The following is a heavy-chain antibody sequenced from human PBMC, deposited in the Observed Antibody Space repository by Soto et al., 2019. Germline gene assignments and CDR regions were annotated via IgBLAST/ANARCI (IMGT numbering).Heavy chain of an antibody. Sequence: EVQLVESGGGLVQPGGSLRLSCAASGFTVNSTRMRWVRQAPGKGLEWVSVIYTGDSTYYADSVKDRFTICSDSSKNTVYLQMNSLRVEDTAVYYCAKSKELGASAPDHWGQGTLV. CDR3: AKSKELGASAPDH. V-gene: IGHV3-66*01. D-gene: IGHD1-26*01. J-gene: IGHJ4*02. CDR2: IYTGDST. CDR1: GFTVNSTR.